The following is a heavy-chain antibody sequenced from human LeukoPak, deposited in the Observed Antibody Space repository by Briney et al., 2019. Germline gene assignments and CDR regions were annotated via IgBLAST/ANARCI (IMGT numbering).Heavy chain of an antibody. CDR3: VKVHGYSYGYFDY. D-gene: IGHD5-18*01. Sequence: GGSLRLSCAASGFTFDDYAMHWVRQVPGKGLEWVSGISWNSGDIGYAGSVKGRFTISRDNAKNSLYLQMHSLRTEDTALYYCVKVHGYSYGYFDYWGQGILVTVSS. V-gene: IGHV3-9*01. CDR1: GFTFDDYA. CDR2: ISWNSGDI. J-gene: IGHJ4*02.